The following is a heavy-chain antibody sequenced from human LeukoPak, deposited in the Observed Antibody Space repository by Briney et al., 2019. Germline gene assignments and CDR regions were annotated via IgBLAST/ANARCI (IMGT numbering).Heavy chain of an antibody. CDR1: GYIFNSYG. CDR3: ARDLAYYDSSGYPDAFDI. V-gene: IGHV1-18*01. CDR2: INVYNGNT. J-gene: IGHJ3*02. D-gene: IGHD3-22*01. Sequence: GASVKVSCKASGYIFNSYGIGWVRQAPGQGLEWMGWINVYNGNTNYAQKFQGRVTMTTDTSTSTAYMEMRSLRSDDTAVYYCARDLAYYDSSGYPDAFDIWGQGTMVTVSS.